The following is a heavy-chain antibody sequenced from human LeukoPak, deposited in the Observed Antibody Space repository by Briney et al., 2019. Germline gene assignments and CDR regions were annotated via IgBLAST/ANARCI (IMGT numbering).Heavy chain of an antibody. Sequence: GGSLRLSCAASGFTFSSNWMHWVRQAPGKGLVWVSRISSDGSSPRYADSVRGRFTISRDNAKNTLYLQMTSLGVEDTGVYYCARDLFPYGDYLNNWGQGTLVTVSS. CDR3: ARDLFPYGDYLNN. D-gene: IGHD4-17*01. CDR1: GFTFSSNW. J-gene: IGHJ4*02. CDR2: ISSDGSSP. V-gene: IGHV3-74*01.